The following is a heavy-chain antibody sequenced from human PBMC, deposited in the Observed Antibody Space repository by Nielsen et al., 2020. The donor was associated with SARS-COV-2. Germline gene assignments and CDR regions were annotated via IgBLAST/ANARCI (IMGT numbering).Heavy chain of an antibody. CDR2: IKQDGSEK. CDR3: ARECIAAAGTTDY. D-gene: IGHD6-13*01. Sequence: GGSLRLSCAASGFTFSSYWMSWVRQAPGKGLEWVANIKQDGSEKYYVDSVKGRFTISRGNAKNSLYLQMNSLRAEDTAVYYCARECIAAAGTTDYWGQGTLVTVSS. V-gene: IGHV3-7*01. CDR1: GFTFSSYW. J-gene: IGHJ4*02.